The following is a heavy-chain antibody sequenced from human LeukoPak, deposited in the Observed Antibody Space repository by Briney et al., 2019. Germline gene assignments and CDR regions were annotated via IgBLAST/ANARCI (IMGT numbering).Heavy chain of an antibody. D-gene: IGHD4-23*01. J-gene: IGHJ4*02. Sequence: PGGSLRLSCAASGFTFSSYWMSWVRQAPGKGLEWVANIKQDGSEKYYGNSVKGRFTILRDNAKNSVYLQMNSLRAEDTAVYYCVTHEVTVITRSTFDNWGQGTLVTVSS. V-gene: IGHV3-7*01. CDR2: IKQDGSEK. CDR3: VTHEVTVITRSTFDN. CDR1: GFTFSSYW.